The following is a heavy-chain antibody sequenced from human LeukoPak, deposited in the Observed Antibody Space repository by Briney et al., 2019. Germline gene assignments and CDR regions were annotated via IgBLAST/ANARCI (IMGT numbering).Heavy chain of an antibody. J-gene: IGHJ5*02. CDR3: ARPYYYDSRIDP. CDR1: GGSISSGDYY. V-gene: IGHV4-30-4*01. Sequence: SQTLSLTCTVSGGSISSGDYYWSWIRQPPGKVLEWIAYMYYSGSTYYNPSLKSRVTMSADTSKNQFSLKLSSVTAADTAVYYCARPYYYDSRIDPWGQGTLVSLYS. CDR2: MYYSGST. D-gene: IGHD3-22*01.